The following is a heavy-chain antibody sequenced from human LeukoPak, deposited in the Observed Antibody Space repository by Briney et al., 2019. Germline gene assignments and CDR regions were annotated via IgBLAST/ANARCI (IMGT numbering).Heavy chain of an antibody. V-gene: IGHV3-23*01. J-gene: IGHJ4*02. D-gene: IGHD3-22*01. CDR3: AKDRGVYDSSGYKVDY. CDR2: ISGSGGST. CDR1: GFTFSSYA. Sequence: PGGSLRLSCAASGFTFSSYAMSWVRQAPGKGLEWVSAISGSGGSTYYAATVKGRFTIYRDNSKNTLYLQMNSLRAEDTAVYYCAKDRGVYDSSGYKVDYWGRGTLVIVS.